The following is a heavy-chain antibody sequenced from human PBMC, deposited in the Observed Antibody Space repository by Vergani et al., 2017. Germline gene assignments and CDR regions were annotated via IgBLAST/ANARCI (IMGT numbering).Heavy chain of an antibody. CDR1: GFIFTDYY. CDR3: ARDKYYYGSGSYDMGLY. J-gene: IGHJ4*02. V-gene: IGHV1-2*02. D-gene: IGHD3-10*01. CDR2: INPNGDAT. Sequence: QVQLVQSGAELKKPGASVRVSCKASGFIFTDYYIHWMRQAPGQGLEWIGWINPNGDATHYAQKLQGRVTMTTDTSTSTAYMELRSLRSDDTAVYYCARDKYYYGSGSYDMGLYWGQGTLVTVSS.